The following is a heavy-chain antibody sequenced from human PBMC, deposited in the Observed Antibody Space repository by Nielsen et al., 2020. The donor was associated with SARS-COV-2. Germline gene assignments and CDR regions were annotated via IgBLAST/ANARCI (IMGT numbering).Heavy chain of an antibody. D-gene: IGHD2-15*01. CDR1: GFTFSTYG. CDR2: ISYDGSNK. J-gene: IGHJ4*02. CDR3: AKDWTAIVVVPSGGVDY. V-gene: IGHV3-30*18. Sequence: GKSLKISCAASGFTFSTYGMHWVRQAPGKGLEWVAAISYDGSNKYYVDSVKGRFTISRDNSKNTLYLQMSSLREEDTAVYYCAKDWTAIVVVPSGGVDYWGQGTLVTVPS.